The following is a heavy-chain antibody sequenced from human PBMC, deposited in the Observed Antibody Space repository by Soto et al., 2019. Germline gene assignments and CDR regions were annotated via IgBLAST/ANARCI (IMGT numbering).Heavy chain of an antibody. CDR3: ARAYCSGGSCYLDS. V-gene: IGHV1-18*01. D-gene: IGHD2-15*01. Sequence: QVQLVQSGAEVKKPGASVKVSCKASGYTFTTYGITWVRQAPGQGLEGMGWISANSGNTEYAQKFQGRVTMTTDTSAITAYMELRSLKSDDTAVYYCARAYCSGGSCYLDSWGQGTLVTVSS. J-gene: IGHJ4*02. CDR2: ISANSGNT. CDR1: GYTFTTYG.